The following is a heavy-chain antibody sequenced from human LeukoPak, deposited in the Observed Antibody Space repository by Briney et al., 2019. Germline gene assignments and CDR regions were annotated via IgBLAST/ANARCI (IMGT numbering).Heavy chain of an antibody. Sequence: ASVKVSCKASGYTFTGYYMHWVRQAPGQGLEWMGRINPNSGGTNYAQKFQGRVTMTRDTSISTAYMELSRLRSDDTAAYYCAIRLYSSGWYGDYWGQGTLVTVSS. V-gene: IGHV1-2*06. D-gene: IGHD6-19*01. CDR2: INPNSGGT. CDR1: GYTFTGYY. CDR3: AIRLYSSGWYGDY. J-gene: IGHJ4*02.